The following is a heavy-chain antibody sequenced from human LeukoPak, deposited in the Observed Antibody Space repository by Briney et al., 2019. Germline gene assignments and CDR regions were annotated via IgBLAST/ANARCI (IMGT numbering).Heavy chain of an antibody. Sequence: GGSQRLSCAASGFTFSDYYMSWIRQAPGKGLEWVSYISSSGSTIYYADSVKGRFTISRDNAKNSLYLQMNSLRAEDTATYYCARGLPATLLDYWGQGTLVTVSS. D-gene: IGHD2-2*01. CDR1: GFTFSDYY. J-gene: IGHJ4*02. CDR2: ISSSGSTI. V-gene: IGHV3-11*01. CDR3: ARGLPATLLDY.